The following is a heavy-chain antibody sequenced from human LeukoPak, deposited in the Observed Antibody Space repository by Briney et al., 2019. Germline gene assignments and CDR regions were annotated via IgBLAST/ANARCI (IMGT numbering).Heavy chain of an antibody. CDR2: IYYSGST. J-gene: IGHJ4*02. CDR1: GGSISSGGYY. Sequence: SQTLSLTCTVSGGSISSGGYYWSWIRQHPGTGLEWIGYIYYSGSTYYNPSLKSRVTISVDTSKNQFSLKLSSVTAADTAVYYCAKAWMLRQWLVVWGQGTLVTVSS. CDR3: AKAWMLRQWLVV. D-gene: IGHD6-19*01. V-gene: IGHV4-31*03.